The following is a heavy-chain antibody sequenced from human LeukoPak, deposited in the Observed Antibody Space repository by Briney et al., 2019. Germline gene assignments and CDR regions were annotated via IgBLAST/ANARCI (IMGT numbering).Heavy chain of an antibody. CDR1: GFSFSGHW. J-gene: IGHJ4*02. V-gene: IGHV3-33*07. CDR3: ARDQRITTFGQNYFDY. Sequence: QPGGSLRLSCAASGFSFSGHWMNWVRQPPGKGLEWVALIWYDGTNKYYGDSVKGRFTISRDNSKNTLYLQMNSLRADDTAVYYCARDQRITTFGQNYFDYWGQGTLVTVSS. CDR2: IWYDGTNK. D-gene: IGHD3-3*01.